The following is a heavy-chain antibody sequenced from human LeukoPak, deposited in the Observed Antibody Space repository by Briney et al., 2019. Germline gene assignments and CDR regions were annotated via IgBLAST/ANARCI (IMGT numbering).Heavy chain of an antibody. CDR1: GYTFTSYD. V-gene: IGHV1-8*01. D-gene: IGHD2-2*01. CDR2: MNPSSGNT. Sequence: ASVKVSCKASGYTFTSYDINWVRQATGQGLEWMGWMNPSSGNTGYAQKFQGRVTMTRNTSISTAYMELSSLRSEDTAVYYCARGGDCSSTSCYYNWFDPWGQGTLVTVSS. CDR3: ARGGDCSSTSCYYNWFDP. J-gene: IGHJ5*02.